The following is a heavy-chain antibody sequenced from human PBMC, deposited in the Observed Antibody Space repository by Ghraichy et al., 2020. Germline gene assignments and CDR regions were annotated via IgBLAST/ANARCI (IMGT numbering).Heavy chain of an antibody. CDR2: ISSSSSYI. Sequence: GGSLRLSCAASGFTFSSYSMNWVRQAPGKGLEWVSSISSSSSYIYYADSVKGRFTISRDNAKNSLYLQMNSLRAEDTAVYYCARGHERQYYYDSSGEFDYWGQGTLVTVSS. V-gene: IGHV3-21*01. D-gene: IGHD3-22*01. J-gene: IGHJ4*02. CDR3: ARGHERQYYYDSSGEFDY. CDR1: GFTFSSYS.